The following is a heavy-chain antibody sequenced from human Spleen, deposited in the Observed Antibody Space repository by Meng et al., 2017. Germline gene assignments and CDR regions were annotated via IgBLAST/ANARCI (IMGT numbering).Heavy chain of an antibody. Sequence: QVPVVQSGAEVKRPVASVKVSCKASHYTFTGYGVSWFRQAPGQGLEWMAWLGAHDGDTSHAPRFQGRVTLTTDTSTSTAYMELGSLRSDDTAVFYCVRKGYVIDYWGQGTLVTVSS. J-gene: IGHJ4*02. CDR1: HYTFTGYG. V-gene: IGHV1-18*01. CDR3: VRKGYVIDY. CDR2: LGAHDGDT. D-gene: IGHD3-16*01.